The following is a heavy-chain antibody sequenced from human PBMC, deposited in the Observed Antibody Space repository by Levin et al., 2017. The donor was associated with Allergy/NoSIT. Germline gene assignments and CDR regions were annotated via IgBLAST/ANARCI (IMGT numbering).Heavy chain of an antibody. D-gene: IGHD3-10*01. CDR3: ARGAESGSYSYYYGMDV. CDR1: GYTFLNYY. J-gene: IGHJ6*02. Sequence: VASVKVSCKASGYTFLNYYIHCVRQAPGQGLEWVGIINPSDTSTAYAQNFQGRLTMTRDTSTNSVYVELRSLRSEDTAVYYCARGAESGSYSYYYGMDVWGQGTTVTVSS. V-gene: IGHV1-46*01. CDR2: INPSDTST.